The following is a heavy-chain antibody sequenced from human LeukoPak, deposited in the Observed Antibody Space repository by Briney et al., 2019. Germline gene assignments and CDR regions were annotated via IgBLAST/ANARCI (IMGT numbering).Heavy chain of an antibody. V-gene: IGHV3-23*01. CDR3: AKDRMVRGVNYFDY. CDR2: ISDSGGST. CDR1: GFTFSSYA. J-gene: IGHJ4*02. D-gene: IGHD3-10*01. Sequence: GGSLRLSCAASGFTFSSYAMSWVRQAPGKGLEWVSGISDSGGSTYYADSVKGRFTIPRDNSKNTLYLQMNSLRAEDTAVYYCAKDRMVRGVNYFDYWGQGTLVTVSS.